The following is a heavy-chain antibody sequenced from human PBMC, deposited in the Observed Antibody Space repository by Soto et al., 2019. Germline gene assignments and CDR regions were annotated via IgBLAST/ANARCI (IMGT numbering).Heavy chain of an antibody. Sequence: QVQLVQSGAEVKKPGASVKVSCKASGYTFTSYDINWVRQAPGQGLEWMGWMNPNSGNTGYAQKFQGRVTMTRNTSIHTAYKELSSLRSEDTAVYYCARGPWSDSIAAAGTVDYWGQGTLVTVSS. J-gene: IGHJ4*02. V-gene: IGHV1-8*01. CDR1: GYTFTSYD. CDR3: ARGPWSDSIAAAGTVDY. CDR2: MNPNSGNT. D-gene: IGHD6-13*01.